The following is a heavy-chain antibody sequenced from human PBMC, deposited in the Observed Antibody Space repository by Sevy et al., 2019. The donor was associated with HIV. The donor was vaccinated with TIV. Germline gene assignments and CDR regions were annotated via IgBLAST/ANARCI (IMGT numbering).Heavy chain of an antibody. D-gene: IGHD2-2*01. V-gene: IGHV4-4*02. CDR2: IYHSGST. Sequence: SETLSLTCAVSGGSISSSNWWSWVRQPPGKGLEWIGEIYHSGSTNYNPSLKSRVTISVDKSKNQFSLKLSSVTAADTAVYYCASAHSLFAAADKYYYYHGMDVWGQGTTVTVSS. CDR1: GGSISSSNW. J-gene: IGHJ6*02. CDR3: ASAHSLFAAADKYYYYHGMDV.